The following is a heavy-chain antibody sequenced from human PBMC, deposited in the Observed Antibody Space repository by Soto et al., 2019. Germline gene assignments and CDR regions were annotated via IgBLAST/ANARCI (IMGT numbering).Heavy chain of an antibody. CDR3: ARRYMVRGHNTYFDY. Sequence: GESLKISCKGSGYSFTSYWIGWVRQMPGKGLEWIGIIYPGDSDTRYSPSFQGQVTISADKSISTAYLQWSSLKASDTAMYYCARRYMVRGHNTYFDYWGQGTPVTDSS. CDR2: IYPGDSDT. J-gene: IGHJ4*02. V-gene: IGHV5-51*01. D-gene: IGHD3-10*01. CDR1: GYSFTSYW.